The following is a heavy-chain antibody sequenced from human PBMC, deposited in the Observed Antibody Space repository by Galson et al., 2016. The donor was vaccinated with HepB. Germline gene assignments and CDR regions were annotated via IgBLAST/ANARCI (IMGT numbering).Heavy chain of an antibody. Sequence: SVKVSCKASGYSFTDYHFHWVRQAPGQGLEWVGWINPKSGGTNYAQKFQGRVTMTRDTSITTAYMELNRLRFDDTAVYYCARNFLEIDMLSLGTNYYYYGMDVWGQGTTVIVSS. V-gene: IGHV1-2*02. D-gene: IGHD1/OR15-1a*01. J-gene: IGHJ6*02. CDR1: GYSFTDYH. CDR3: ARNFLEIDMLSLGTNYYYYGMDV. CDR2: INPKSGGT.